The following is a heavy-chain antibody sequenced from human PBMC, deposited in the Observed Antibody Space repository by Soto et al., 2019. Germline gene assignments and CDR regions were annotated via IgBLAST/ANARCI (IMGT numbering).Heavy chain of an antibody. Sequence: SLKISCKGSGYSFTSYWIGWVRQMPRKGLEWMGIIYPGDSDTRYSPSFQGQVTISADRSISTAYLQWSSLKASDTAMYYCARSSVAGSEAFDIWGQGTMVTVSS. CDR2: IYPGDSDT. D-gene: IGHD6-19*01. CDR1: GYSFTSYW. V-gene: IGHV5-51*01. J-gene: IGHJ3*02. CDR3: ARSSVAGSEAFDI.